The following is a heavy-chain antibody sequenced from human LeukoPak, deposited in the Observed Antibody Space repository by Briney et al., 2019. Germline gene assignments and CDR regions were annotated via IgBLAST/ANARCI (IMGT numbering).Heavy chain of an antibody. CDR1: GFTFSTYT. CDR2: ISGSSTYI. Sequence: GGSLRLSCSASGFTFSTYTMNWVRQAPGKGLEWVSSISGSSTYIYYADSVKGRCTISRDNAKNSLYLQMNSLRAEDTAVYYCARDKRGANWFDPWGQGTLVTVSS. D-gene: IGHD1-26*01. J-gene: IGHJ5*02. V-gene: IGHV3-21*01. CDR3: ARDKRGANWFDP.